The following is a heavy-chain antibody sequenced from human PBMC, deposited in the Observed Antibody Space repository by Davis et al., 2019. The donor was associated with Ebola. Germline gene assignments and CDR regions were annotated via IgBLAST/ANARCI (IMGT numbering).Heavy chain of an antibody. CDR3: AKEEGGYYFDY. CDR2: ISGSVDST. CDR1: GFTFKTYA. J-gene: IGHJ4*02. Sequence: PGGSLRLSCAASGFTFKTYAMTWVRQAPGKGLEWVSAISGSVDSTYYADSVKGRFTISRDNSKNTLYLQMNSLRAEDTAVYYCAKEEGGYYFDYWGQGTLVTVSS. V-gene: IGHV3-23*01. D-gene: IGHD3-16*01.